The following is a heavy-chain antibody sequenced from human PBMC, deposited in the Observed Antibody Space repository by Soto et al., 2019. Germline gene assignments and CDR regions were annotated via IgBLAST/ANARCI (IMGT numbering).Heavy chain of an antibody. D-gene: IGHD6-19*01. CDR3: ARRSALAGKRSADSYGMDV. J-gene: IGHJ6*02. CDR2: VDYTGRA. Sequence: ETPALTCTVSRGSIALNTLYWGWIRQPPGKGLEWIGSVDYTGRAYYNPSLESRVTISVDTSKNQFSLKFTSVTAADTAVYFCARRSALAGKRSADSYGMDVWGQGTTVT. V-gene: IGHV4-39*01. CDR1: RGSIALNTLY.